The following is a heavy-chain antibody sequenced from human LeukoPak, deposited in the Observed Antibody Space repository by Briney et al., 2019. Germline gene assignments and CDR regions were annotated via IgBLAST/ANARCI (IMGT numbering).Heavy chain of an antibody. J-gene: IGHJ4*02. CDR1: GFTFSSYA. V-gene: IGHV3-30*18. D-gene: IGHD1-26*01. Sequence: GGSLRLSCAASGFTFSSYAMHWVRQAPGKGLEWVALISYDGSNKYYADSVKGRFTVSRDNSKNTLFLQMNSLRAEDTAVYYCAKDGVGATGYWGQGTLVTVSS. CDR2: ISYDGSNK. CDR3: AKDGVGATGY.